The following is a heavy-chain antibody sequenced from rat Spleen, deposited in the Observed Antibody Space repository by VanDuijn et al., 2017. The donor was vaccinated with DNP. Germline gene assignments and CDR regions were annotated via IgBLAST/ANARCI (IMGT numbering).Heavy chain of an antibody. J-gene: IGHJ2*01. CDR3: ARLITIAAALYFDY. Sequence: EVQLVESGGGLVQPGRSLKLSCAASGFTFSDYYMAWVRRAPTEGLECVAYISYHGGNAYYGDSVKGRFTISRDNAKSTLYLQMNSLRSEDTATYYCARLITIAAALYFDYWGQGVMVTVSS. CDR2: ISYHGGNA. V-gene: IGHV5S23*01. D-gene: IGHD1-2*01. CDR1: GFTFSDYY.